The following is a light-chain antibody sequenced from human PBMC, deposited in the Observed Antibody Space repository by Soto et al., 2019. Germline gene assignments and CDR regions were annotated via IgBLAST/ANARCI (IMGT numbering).Light chain of an antibody. CDR1: QGIRND. V-gene: IGKV1-6*01. CDR3: LQDYSYPWT. Sequence: AIQLTQSPSSLSASVGDRFTITFLASQGIRNDLGWYQQKPGKAPKLLIYAASSLQSGVPSRFSGSASGTDFTLTISSLQPEDFATYYCLQDYSYPWTFGQGTKVDIK. CDR2: AAS. J-gene: IGKJ1*01.